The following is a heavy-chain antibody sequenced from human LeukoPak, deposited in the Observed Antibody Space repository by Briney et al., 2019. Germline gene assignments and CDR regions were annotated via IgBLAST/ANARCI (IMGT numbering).Heavy chain of an antibody. J-gene: IGHJ4*02. Sequence: PGGSLRLSCAASGFTFSNYWMHWVRQAPGKGLEFVSAINRYGDSTYYANSVKGRFTISRDDSKNTVYLQMGSLRAGDMAVYYCARARRDCSGGSCYSYYFDFWGQGTLVTVSS. CDR1: GFTFSNYW. CDR2: INRYGDST. CDR3: ARARRDCSGGSCYSYYFDF. V-gene: IGHV3-64*01. D-gene: IGHD2-15*01.